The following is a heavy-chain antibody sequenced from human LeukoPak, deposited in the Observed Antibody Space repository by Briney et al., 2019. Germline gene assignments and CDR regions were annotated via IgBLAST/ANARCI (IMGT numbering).Heavy chain of an antibody. CDR1: NDSISSSNW. V-gene: IGHV4-28*01. CDR3: ARHLTFGFGSGDAFDI. D-gene: IGHD6-19*01. Sequence: SDTLSLTCAVSNDSISSSNWWGWIRQPPGKGLEWIGYIYYSGSTYYNPSLKSRVTMSVDTPKNHFSLMVTSVTAADTAVYYCARHLTFGFGSGDAFDIWGQGVMVTVSS. CDR2: IYYSGST. J-gene: IGHJ3*02.